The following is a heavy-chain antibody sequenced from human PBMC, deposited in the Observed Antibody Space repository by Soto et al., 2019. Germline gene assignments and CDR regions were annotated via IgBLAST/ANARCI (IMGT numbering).Heavy chain of an antibody. CDR2: ISGSGGST. D-gene: IGHD3-3*01. J-gene: IGHJ4*02. CDR3: AGGAGSTMAARNFDY. V-gene: IGHV3-23*01. Sequence: GGSLRLSCAASGFTFSSYAMSWVRQAPGKGLEWVSAISGSGGSTYYADSVKGRFTISRDNSKNTVYLQMNSLRAEDTAVYYCAGGAGSTMAARNFDYWGQGTLVTVSS. CDR1: GFTFSSYA.